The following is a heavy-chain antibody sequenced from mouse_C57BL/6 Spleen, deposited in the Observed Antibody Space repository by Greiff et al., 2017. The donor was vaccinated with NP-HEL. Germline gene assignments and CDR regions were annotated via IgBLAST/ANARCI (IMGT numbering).Heavy chain of an antibody. CDR1: GYTFTDYN. CDR2: INPNNGGT. D-gene: IGHD1-1*01. J-gene: IGHJ3*01. CDR3: ARRDYYGSRPFAY. V-gene: IGHV1-18*01. Sequence: VQLQQSGPELVKPGASVKIPCKASGYTFTDYNMDWVKPSHGKSLEWIGDINPNNGGTIYNPKLKGQAPLTVAKSSSTAYMELRILTSEDTAVYYCARRDYYGSRPFAYWGQGTLVTVSA.